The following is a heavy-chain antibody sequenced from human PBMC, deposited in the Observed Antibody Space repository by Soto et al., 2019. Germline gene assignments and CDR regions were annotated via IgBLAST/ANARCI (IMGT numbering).Heavy chain of an antibody. CDR1: GGSISSGGYS. Sequence: PSETLSLTCAVSGGSISSGGYSWSWIRQPPGKGLEWIGYIYHSGSTYYNPSLKSRVTISVDRSKNQFSLKLSSVTAADTAVYYCAREEMVLYDSSGYYVSGYFDYWGQGPLVTVSS. V-gene: IGHV4-30-2*01. CDR2: IYHSGST. CDR3: AREEMVLYDSSGYYVSGYFDY. D-gene: IGHD3-22*01. J-gene: IGHJ4*02.